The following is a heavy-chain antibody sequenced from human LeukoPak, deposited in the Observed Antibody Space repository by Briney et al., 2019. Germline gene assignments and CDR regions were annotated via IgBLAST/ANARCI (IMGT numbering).Heavy chain of an antibody. J-gene: IGHJ4*02. D-gene: IGHD1-26*01. CDR1: GYTFTNFW. CDR2: IYPGDSDT. CDR3: ARLADTTC. Sequence: GESLKISCQGSGYTFTNFWIAWVRRVPGKGLEWMGSIYPGDSDTRYRPSFQGQVTISVDKSITTAYLQWSSLKASDTAMYFCARLADTTCWGQGTLVTVSS. V-gene: IGHV5-51*01.